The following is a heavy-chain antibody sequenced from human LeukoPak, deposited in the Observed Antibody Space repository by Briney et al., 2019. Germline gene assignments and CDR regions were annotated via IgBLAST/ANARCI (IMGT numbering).Heavy chain of an antibody. Sequence: GGSLRLSCAASGFTFSSYAMSWVRQAPGKGLEWVSVISGSGGSTYYADSVKGRFTISRDNSKNTLYLQMNSLRAEDTAVYYCAKDLVNGGATQDPTLDYWGQGTLVTVSS. CDR3: AKDLVNGGATQDPTLDY. D-gene: IGHD1-26*01. CDR1: GFTFSSYA. CDR2: ISGSGGST. J-gene: IGHJ4*02. V-gene: IGHV3-23*01.